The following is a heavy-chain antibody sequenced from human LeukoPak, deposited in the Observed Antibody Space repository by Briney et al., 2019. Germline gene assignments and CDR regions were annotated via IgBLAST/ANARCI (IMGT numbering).Heavy chain of an antibody. V-gene: IGHV3-23*01. Sequence: QSGGSLRLSCAASGFTFSSYAMSWVRQAPGKGLEWVSAISGSGGSTYYADSVKGRFTISRDNSKNTLYLQMNSLRAEDTAVYYCARDLANYGDYGLNLYYYYGMDVWGQGTTVTVSS. CDR2: ISGSGGST. D-gene: IGHD4-17*01. CDR3: ARDLANYGDYGLNLYYYYGMDV. J-gene: IGHJ6*02. CDR1: GFTFSSYA.